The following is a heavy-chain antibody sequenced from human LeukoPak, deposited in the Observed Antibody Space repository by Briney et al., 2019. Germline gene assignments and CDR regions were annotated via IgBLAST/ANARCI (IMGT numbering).Heavy chain of an antibody. CDR2: ISSSGSTT. CDR3: ASPQYYFDY. Sequence: GGSLRLSCAASGFTFSSYEMNWVRQAPGKGLEWVSYISSSGSTTYYADSVKGRFTISRDNAKNSLYLQMNSLRAEDTAVYYCASPQYYFDYWGQGTLVTVSS. V-gene: IGHV3-48*03. CDR1: GFTFSSYE. D-gene: IGHD5-24*01. J-gene: IGHJ4*02.